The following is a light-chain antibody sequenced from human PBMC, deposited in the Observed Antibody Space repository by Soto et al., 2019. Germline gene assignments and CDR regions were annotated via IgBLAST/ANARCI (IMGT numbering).Light chain of an antibody. CDR3: QQFET. V-gene: IGKV1-5*03. Sequence: DIQMTQSPSTLSASVGDRVTITCRASQSISSWLAWYQQKPGKAPKLLIYKASSLESGVPSRFSGSGSGTEFTLTISSLQPDDFANYYCQQFETFVQGTKVEIK. J-gene: IGKJ1*01. CDR1: QSISSW. CDR2: KAS.